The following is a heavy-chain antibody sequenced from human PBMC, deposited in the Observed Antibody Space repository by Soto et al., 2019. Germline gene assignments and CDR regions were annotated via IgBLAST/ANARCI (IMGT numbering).Heavy chain of an antibody. Sequence: QVQLQESGPGLVKPSGTLSLTCAVSGVSISIPNWWAWVRQAPGKGLEWIGEIDHSGTTNYTPSLNSRVTISLDRSKNQCSLRWTSAAAADTAVYLGARGEFYAFDIWGQGTMVTVSS. CDR3: ARGEFYAFDI. CDR1: GVSISIPNW. V-gene: IGHV4-4*02. J-gene: IGHJ3*02. CDR2: IDHSGTT. D-gene: IGHD3-10*01.